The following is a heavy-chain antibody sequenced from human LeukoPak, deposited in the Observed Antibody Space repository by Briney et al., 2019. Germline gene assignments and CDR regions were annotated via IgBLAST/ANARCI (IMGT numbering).Heavy chain of an antibody. J-gene: IGHJ4*02. CDR3: AKEGRLTVAAVVVENYFDY. V-gene: IGHV3-23*01. CDR2: ISGSGGDT. Sequence: GGSLRLSCSASGFXFSRSAISWVRQAAGKGLEWVSGISGSGGDTYYTDSVKGRFTISRDNSKTTVYLQMNSLRTEDTATYYCAKEGRLTVAAVVVENYFDYWGQGTPVTV. CDR1: GFXFSRSA. D-gene: IGHD3-22*01.